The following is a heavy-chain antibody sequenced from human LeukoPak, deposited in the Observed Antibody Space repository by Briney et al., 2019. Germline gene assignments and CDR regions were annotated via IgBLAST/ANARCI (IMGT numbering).Heavy chain of an antibody. D-gene: IGHD3-10*01. Sequence: ASVKVSCKASGYTFTSYGISWVRQAPGQGLEWMGWISAYNGNTNYAQKLQGRVTMTTDTSTSTAYMELRSLRSDDTAVYYCARVGPLWFGELLGSGYFDYWGQGTLVTVSS. CDR2: ISAYNGNT. CDR1: GYTFTSYG. J-gene: IGHJ4*02. V-gene: IGHV1-18*01. CDR3: ARVGPLWFGELLGSGYFDY.